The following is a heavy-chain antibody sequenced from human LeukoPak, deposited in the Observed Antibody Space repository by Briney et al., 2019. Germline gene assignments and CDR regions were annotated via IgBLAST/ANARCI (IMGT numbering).Heavy chain of an antibody. CDR2: IYYSGST. J-gene: IGHJ4*02. CDR1: GGSISSSSFY. CDR3: ARDPVLGSGWYY. V-gene: IGHV4-39*07. D-gene: IGHD6-19*01. Sequence: SETLSLTCTVSGGSISSSSFYWGWIRQPPGKGLEWIGSIYYSGSTYYNPSLKSRVTISVDTSKNQFSLKLSSVTAADTAVYYCARDPVLGSGWYYWGQGTLVTVSS.